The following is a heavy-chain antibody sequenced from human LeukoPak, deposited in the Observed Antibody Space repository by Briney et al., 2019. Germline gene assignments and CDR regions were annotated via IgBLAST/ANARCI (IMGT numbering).Heavy chain of an antibody. Sequence: QPGGSLRLSCAASVFPFSSYWMHWVRQVPGKGLVWVSRINGDGSSTSYADSVKGRFTISRDNAKNTLYLQMNGLRAEDTAVYYCARDGDSSGYYVNFDYWGQGTLVTVSS. J-gene: IGHJ4*02. V-gene: IGHV3-74*01. D-gene: IGHD3-22*01. CDR3: ARDGDSSGYYVNFDY. CDR1: VFPFSSYW. CDR2: INGDGSST.